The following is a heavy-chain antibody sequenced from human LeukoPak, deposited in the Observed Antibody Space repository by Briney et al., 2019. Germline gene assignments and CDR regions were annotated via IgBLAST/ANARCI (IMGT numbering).Heavy chain of an antibody. CDR1: GYTLTELS. Sequence: ASVKVSCKVSGYTLTELSMHWVRQAPGKGLEWMGGFDPEDGETIYAQKFQGGVTMTEDTSTDTAYMELSSLRSEDTAVYYCATVGPAAMWYYYYMDVWGKGTTVTVSS. CDR2: FDPEDGET. J-gene: IGHJ6*03. V-gene: IGHV1-24*01. CDR3: ATVGPAAMWYYYYMDV. D-gene: IGHD2-2*01.